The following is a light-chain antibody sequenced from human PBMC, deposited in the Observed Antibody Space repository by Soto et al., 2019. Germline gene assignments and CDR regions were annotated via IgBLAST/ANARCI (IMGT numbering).Light chain of an antibody. CDR1: QSVGYW. CDR2: DAS. V-gene: IGKV1-5*01. J-gene: IGKJ1*01. Sequence: DIQMTQSPSTLSASVGDRVTITCRASQSVGYWLAWYQQKPGKAPTFLVYDASNLHSGVPARFSGSGSGSEFTLTISSLQPDDFGTYYCQQYYSSWTFGQVTKVEIK. CDR3: QQYYSSWT.